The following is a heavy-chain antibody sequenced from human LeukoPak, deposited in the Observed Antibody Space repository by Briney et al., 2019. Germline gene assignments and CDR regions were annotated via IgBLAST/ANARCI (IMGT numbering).Heavy chain of an antibody. J-gene: IGHJ5*02. CDR2: IYTSGST. V-gene: IGHV4-61*02. Sequence: PSQTLSLTCTVSGGSLSSGSYYWSWIRQPAGKGLEWIGRIYTSGSTNYNPSLKSRVTISVDRSKNQFSLKLSSVTAADTAVYYCARGVLLWFGEFPSWFDPWGQGTLVTVSS. D-gene: IGHD3-10*01. CDR1: GGSLSSGSYY. CDR3: ARGVLLWFGEFPSWFDP.